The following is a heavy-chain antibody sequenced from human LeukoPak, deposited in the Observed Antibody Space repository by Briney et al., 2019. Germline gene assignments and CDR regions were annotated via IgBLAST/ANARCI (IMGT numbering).Heavy chain of an antibody. V-gene: IGHV4-34*01. J-gene: IGHJ4*02. D-gene: IGHD3-16*02. Sequence: PSETLSLTCAVYGGSFSDYYWSWIRQPPGKGLEWIGEINHSGTTNYSPSLKSRVSISVDKSKNQFSLKLNSVTAADAAMYYCASHYSSGSYRYTGSFDSWGQGMLVNVPS. CDR1: GGSFSDYY. CDR3: ASHYSSGSYRYTGSFDS. CDR2: INHSGTT.